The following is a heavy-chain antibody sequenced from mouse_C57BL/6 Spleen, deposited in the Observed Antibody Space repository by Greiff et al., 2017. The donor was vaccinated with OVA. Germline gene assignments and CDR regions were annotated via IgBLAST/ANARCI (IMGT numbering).Heavy chain of an antibody. CDR2: IDPSDSET. V-gene: IGHV1-52*01. D-gene: IGHD1-1*01. Sequence: QVQLQQPGAELVRPGSSVKLSCKASGYTFTSYWMHWVKQRPGQGLEWIGNIDPSDSETHYNQKFKDKATLTVDKSSSTAYMQLSSLTSEDSAVYYCARGDYYGSSYNFDYWGQGTTLTVSS. CDR1: GYTFTSYW. J-gene: IGHJ2*01. CDR3: ARGDYYGSSYNFDY.